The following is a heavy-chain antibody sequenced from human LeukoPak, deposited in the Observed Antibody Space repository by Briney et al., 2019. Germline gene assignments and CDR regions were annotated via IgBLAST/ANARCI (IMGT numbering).Heavy chain of an antibody. D-gene: IGHD2-2*01. CDR2: ISAYNGNT. J-gene: IGHJ5*02. V-gene: IGHV1-18*01. CDR1: GYTFTSDG. Sequence: GASVKVSCKASGYTFTSDGISWVRQAPGQGLEWMGWISAYNGNTNYAQKLQGRVTMTTDTSTSTAYMELRSLRSDDTAVYYCARDRSFRFCSSTSCSRWWFDPWGQGTLVTVSS. CDR3: ARDRSFRFCSSTSCSRWWFDP.